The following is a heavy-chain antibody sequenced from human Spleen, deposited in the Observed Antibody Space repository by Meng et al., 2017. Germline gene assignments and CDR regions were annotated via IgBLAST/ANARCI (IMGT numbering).Heavy chain of an antibody. CDR2: ISSSGSTI. CDR1: GFTFSSYE. Sequence: GGSLRLSCAASGFTFSSYEMNWVRQAPGKGLEWVSYISSSGSTIYYADSVKGRFTISRDNAKNSLYLQMNSLRAEDTAVYYCARVASGSYYFDYWGQGTLVPSPQ. J-gene: IGHJ4*02. D-gene: IGHD1-26*01. V-gene: IGHV3-48*03. CDR3: ARVASGSYYFDY.